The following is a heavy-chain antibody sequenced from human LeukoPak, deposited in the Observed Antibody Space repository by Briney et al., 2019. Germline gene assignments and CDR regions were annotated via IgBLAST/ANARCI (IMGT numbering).Heavy chain of an antibody. CDR1: GYRISSYW. V-gene: IGHV5-51*01. D-gene: IGHD6-19*01. CDR2: IYPRDSDT. J-gene: IGHJ4*02. Sequence: GDSLKISCKGSGYRISSYWIGWVRQLPGKGLEWMGIIYPRDSDTCYSPSFQGLVIITVDKSISTAYLQWSSLEASDTAMYYCASSVEVAGGRCFDYWGQGTLVTVSS. CDR3: ASSVEVAGGRCFDY.